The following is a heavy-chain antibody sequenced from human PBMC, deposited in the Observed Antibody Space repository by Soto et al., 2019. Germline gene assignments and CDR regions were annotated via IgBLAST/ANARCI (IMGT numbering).Heavy chain of an antibody. CDR2: MNPDGSQT. Sequence: TGGSLRLSCVTSGFTYSNYWMGWVRQVPGKGLEWVAYMNPDGSQTFYVDSVKGRFTISRDNAKNSLYLQVSSLRIDDTAVYYCARGPRLLAYWGQGTLVTVSS. CDR3: ARGPRLLAY. D-gene: IGHD3-3*01. CDR1: GFTYSNYW. V-gene: IGHV3-7*03. J-gene: IGHJ1*01.